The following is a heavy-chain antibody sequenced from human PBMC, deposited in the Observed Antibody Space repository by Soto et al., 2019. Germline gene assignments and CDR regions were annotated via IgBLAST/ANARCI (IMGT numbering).Heavy chain of an antibody. CDR3: ASGGDMGGAFDI. Sequence: GASVKVSCKASGGTFSSYAISWVRQAPGQGLEWMGGIIPIFGTANYAQKFQGRVTITADESTSTAYMELSSLRSEDTAVYYCASGGDMGGAFDIWGQGTMVTVSS. J-gene: IGHJ3*02. D-gene: IGHD3-16*01. CDR2: IIPIFGTA. CDR1: GGTFSSYA. V-gene: IGHV1-69*13.